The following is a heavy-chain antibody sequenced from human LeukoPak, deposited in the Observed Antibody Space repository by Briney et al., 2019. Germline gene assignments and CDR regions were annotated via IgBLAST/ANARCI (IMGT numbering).Heavy chain of an antibody. V-gene: IGHV3-74*01. CDR3: AKDRVYADGLWDFDY. Sequence: QTGGSLRLSCAASGFTFSSHWMHWVRQVPGKGLVWVTRISSDGSSTSYADSVKGRFTISRDNSKNTLYLQMNSLRADDTAVYYCAKDRVYADGLWDFDYWGQGTLVTVSS. CDR1: GFTFSSHW. J-gene: IGHJ4*02. CDR2: ISSDGSST. D-gene: IGHD3-10*01.